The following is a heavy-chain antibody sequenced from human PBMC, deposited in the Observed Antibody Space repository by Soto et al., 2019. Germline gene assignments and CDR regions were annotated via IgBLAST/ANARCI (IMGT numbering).Heavy chain of an antibody. Sequence: ASVKVSCKASGYTFTSYGISWVRQAPGQGLEWMGWISAYNGNTNYAQKLQGRVTMTTDTSTSTAYMELRSLRSDDTAVYYCARDPLVRGVIRDYYYYGMDVWGQGTTVPVS. CDR3: ARDPLVRGVIRDYYYYGMDV. D-gene: IGHD3-10*01. V-gene: IGHV1-18*01. J-gene: IGHJ6*02. CDR2: ISAYNGNT. CDR1: GYTFTSYG.